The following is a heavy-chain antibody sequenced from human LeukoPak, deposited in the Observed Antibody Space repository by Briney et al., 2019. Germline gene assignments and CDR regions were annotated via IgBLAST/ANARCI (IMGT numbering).Heavy chain of an antibody. V-gene: IGHV3-7*01. CDR3: ARGHHGLGV. CDR2: INRDASEE. J-gene: IGHJ6*02. CDR1: GLTFSNFW. Sequence: GGSLRLSCAASGLTFSNFWMSWVRQAPGKGLEWVPQINRDASEESYVDSVKGRFTISRDNAKSSLYLQMNSLRDEDTAVYYCARGHHGLGVWGQGTTVTVSS.